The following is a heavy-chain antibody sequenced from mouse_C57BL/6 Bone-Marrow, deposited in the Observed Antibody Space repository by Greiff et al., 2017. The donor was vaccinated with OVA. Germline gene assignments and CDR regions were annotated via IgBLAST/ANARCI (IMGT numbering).Heavy chain of an antibody. CDR2: INPNNGGT. V-gene: IGHV1-18*01. CDR3: ARGWFGWLLGY. D-gene: IGHD2-3*01. J-gene: IGHJ2*01. Sequence: DVKLQESGPELVKPGASVKIPCKASGYTFTDYNMDWVKQSHGKSLEWIGDINPNNGGTIYNQKFKGKATLTVDKSSSTAYMELRSLTSEDTAVYYCARGWFGWLLGYWGQGTTLTVSS. CDR1: GYTFTDYN.